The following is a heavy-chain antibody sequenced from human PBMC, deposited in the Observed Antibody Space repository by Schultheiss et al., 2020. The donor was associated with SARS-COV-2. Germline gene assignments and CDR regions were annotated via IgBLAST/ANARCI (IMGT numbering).Heavy chain of an antibody. CDR3: ASLVFDY. CDR1: GGSISTNR. CDR2: IYHSGNT. Sequence: SETLSLTCSVSGGSISTNRWSWVRQPPGKGLEWIGDIYHSGNTNYNPSLKSRVTISVDTSKNQFSLKLSSVTAADTAVYYCASLVFDYWGQGTLVTVSS. J-gene: IGHJ4*02. D-gene: IGHD2-8*02. V-gene: IGHV4-4*02.